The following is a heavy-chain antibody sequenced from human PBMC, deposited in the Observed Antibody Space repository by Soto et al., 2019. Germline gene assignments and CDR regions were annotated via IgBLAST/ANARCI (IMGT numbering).Heavy chain of an antibody. J-gene: IGHJ4*02. V-gene: IGHV4-59*08. Sequence: SETQSLTSTVSGVYIRSYYWSWIRQPPGKGLEWIGYIYYSGSTNYNPSLKSRVTISVDTSKNQFSLKLSSVTAADTAVYYCTGSYSSSWPDYWGQGTLVTVSS. D-gene: IGHD6-13*01. CDR2: IYYSGST. CDR1: GVYIRSYY. CDR3: TGSYSSSWPDY.